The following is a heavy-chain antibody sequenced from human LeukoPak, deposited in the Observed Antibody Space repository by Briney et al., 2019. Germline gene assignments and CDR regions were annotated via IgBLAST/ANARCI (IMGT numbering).Heavy chain of an antibody. Sequence: PGGSLRLSCAASGFTVSDDYMSWVRQAPGKGLEWVSVIYVGGDTYYTDSVKGRFTISRDNSNNTLYLQMNSLRAEDTAVYYCAKSRRAASGLFDYWGQGTLVTVPS. D-gene: IGHD6-13*01. CDR1: GFTVSDDY. J-gene: IGHJ4*02. CDR2: IYVGGDT. V-gene: IGHV3-53*01. CDR3: AKSRRAASGLFDY.